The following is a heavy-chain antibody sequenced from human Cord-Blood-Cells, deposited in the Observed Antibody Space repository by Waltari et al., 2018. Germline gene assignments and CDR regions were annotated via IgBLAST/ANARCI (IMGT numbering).Heavy chain of an antibody. CDR2: INTNIGNP. CDR3: VVLVVGVDAFDI. D-gene: IGHD2-15*01. V-gene: IGHV7-4-1*02. Sequence: QVQLVQSGSELKKPGASVKVSCKAPGYTFTSYAMNWVRQAPGQGREWTGWINTNIGNPTYAQGFTGRFFFSLDTSVSTAYLQISSLKAEDTAVYYCVVLVVGVDAFDIWGQGTMVTVSS. CDR1: GYTFTSYA. J-gene: IGHJ3*02.